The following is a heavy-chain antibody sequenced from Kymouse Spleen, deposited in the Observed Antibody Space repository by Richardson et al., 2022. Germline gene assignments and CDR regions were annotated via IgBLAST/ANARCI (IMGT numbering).Heavy chain of an antibody. CDR3: ARGGIAAAAYYFDY. D-gene: IGHD6-13*01. Sequence: QVQLVESGGGVVQPGRSLRLSCAASGFTFSSYGMHWVRQAPGKGLEWVAVIWYDGSNKYYADSVKGRFTISRDNSKNTLYLQMNSLRAEDTAVYYCARGGIAAAAYYFDYWGQGTLVTVSS. V-gene: IGHV3-33*01. CDR1: GFTFSSYG. J-gene: IGHJ4*02. CDR2: IWYDGSNK.